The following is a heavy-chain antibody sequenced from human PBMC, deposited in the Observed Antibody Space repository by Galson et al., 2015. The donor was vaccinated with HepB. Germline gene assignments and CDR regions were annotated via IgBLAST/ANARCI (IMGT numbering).Heavy chain of an antibody. J-gene: IGHJ3*01. V-gene: IGHV1-8*01. CDR2: MNPKTGDT. CDR1: GYTFTTSD. CDR3: ATVVNISTNIWGDAFDV. Sequence: SVKVSCKASGYTFTTSDINWVRQATGQGLEWMGWMNPKTGDTAYAQKFKGKVTMTRDTSVSTAYMELSSLTSEDTAVYYCATVVNISTNIWGDAFDVWGQGTLVTVSS. D-gene: IGHD2-8*01.